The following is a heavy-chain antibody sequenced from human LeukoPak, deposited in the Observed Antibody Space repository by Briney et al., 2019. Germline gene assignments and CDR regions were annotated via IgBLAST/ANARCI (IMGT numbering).Heavy chain of an antibody. CDR3: ASMMAGRDAFDI. CDR1: GFTFSRYS. J-gene: IGHJ3*02. D-gene: IGHD3-22*01. CDR2: ISSSGSTI. V-gene: IGHV3-48*04. Sequence: GGSLRLSCAASGFTFSRYSMNWVRQAPGKGLEWVSYISSSGSTIYYADSVKGRFTISRDNAKNSLYLQMNSLRAEDTAVYYCASMMAGRDAFDIWGQGTMVTVSS.